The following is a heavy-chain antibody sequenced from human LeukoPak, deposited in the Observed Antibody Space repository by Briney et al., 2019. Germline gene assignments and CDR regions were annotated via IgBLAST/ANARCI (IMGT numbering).Heavy chain of an antibody. Sequence: PSETLSLTCAVYGGSFSGYYWSWIRQPPGKGLECIGEINHSGSTNYDPSLKSRVTISVDTSKNQFSLKLSSVTAADTAVYYCARAVLRYFDWLPTYFDYWGQGTLVTVSS. J-gene: IGHJ4*02. D-gene: IGHD3-9*01. CDR1: GGSFSGYY. CDR3: ARAVLRYFDWLPTYFDY. V-gene: IGHV4-34*01. CDR2: INHSGST.